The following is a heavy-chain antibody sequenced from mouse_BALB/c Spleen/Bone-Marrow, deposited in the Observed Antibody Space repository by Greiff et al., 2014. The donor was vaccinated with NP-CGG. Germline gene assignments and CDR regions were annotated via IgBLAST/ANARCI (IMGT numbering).Heavy chain of an antibody. Sequence: EVHLVESGGGLVKPGGSLKLSCAASGFTFSDYYMCWIRQTPEKRLEWVATVSDGGNYTYYPDSVKGRFTISRDNAKNNLYLQMSSLKSEDTAVYYCVRSGERYGAMDYWGQGTSVTVSS. J-gene: IGHJ4*01. CDR2: VSDGGNYT. V-gene: IGHV5-4*02. CDR1: GFTFSDYY. CDR3: VRSGERYGAMDY. D-gene: IGHD2-10*02.